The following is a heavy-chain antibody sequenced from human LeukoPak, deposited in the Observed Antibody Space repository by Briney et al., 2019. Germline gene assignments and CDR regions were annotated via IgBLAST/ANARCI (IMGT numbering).Heavy chain of an antibody. V-gene: IGHV4-34*01. CDR3: ASPRVAAAGIGFWFDP. J-gene: IGHJ5*02. CDR1: GGSFSGYY. Sequence: PSETLSLTCAVYGGSFSGYYWSWIRQPPGKGLEWIGEINHSGSTNYNPSLKSRVTISVDTSKNQFSLKLSSVTAADTAVYYCASPRVAAAGIGFWFDPWGQGTLVTVSS. CDR2: INHSGST. D-gene: IGHD6-13*01.